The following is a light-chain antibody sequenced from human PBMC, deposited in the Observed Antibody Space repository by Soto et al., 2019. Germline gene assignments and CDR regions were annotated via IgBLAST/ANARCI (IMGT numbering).Light chain of an antibody. CDR1: QSVGSSY. CDR2: GAS. Sequence: EVVLTQSPGTLSLSPGERATLSCRASQSVGSSYLAWYQQKPGQAPRLLIYGASIRATGIPDRFRVSGSGTAFNITVSRLETEDCAVYYCQQFGTSPLTFGGGTTVEIK. J-gene: IGKJ4*01. CDR3: QQFGTSPLT. V-gene: IGKV3-20*01.